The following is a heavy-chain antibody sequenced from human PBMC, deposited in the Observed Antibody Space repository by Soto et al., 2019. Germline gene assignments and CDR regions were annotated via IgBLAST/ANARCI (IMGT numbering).Heavy chain of an antibody. D-gene: IGHD6-13*01. CDR2: ISWNSVSI. Sequence: EVQLVESGGGLVQPGGSLRLSCAASGFTFDDYAMHWVRQAPGRGLEWVSGISWNSVSIGYADSVKGRFTISRDNAKKSLYLQMNSLRAEDTALYYCAKGSSSRSLDSWGQGILVTVSS. CDR3: AKGSSSRSLDS. CDR1: GFTFDDYA. J-gene: IGHJ4*02. V-gene: IGHV3-9*01.